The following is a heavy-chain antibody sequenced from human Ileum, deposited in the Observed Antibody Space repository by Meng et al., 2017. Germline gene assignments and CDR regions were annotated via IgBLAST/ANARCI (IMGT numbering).Heavy chain of an antibody. CDR2: MNLGGSP. CDR1: GRSISSSDW. V-gene: IGHV4-4*02. CDR3: AHIFDS. Sequence: QVQFRGSGQGRVEPSVILSLTCAGSGRSISSSDWWSWVRQPPGKGLEWIAEMNLGGSPNYNPSLKSRVTMSVDKSNDHLSLQSTSVTAADTAVYYCAHIFDSWGQGTLVTVSS. J-gene: IGHJ4*02.